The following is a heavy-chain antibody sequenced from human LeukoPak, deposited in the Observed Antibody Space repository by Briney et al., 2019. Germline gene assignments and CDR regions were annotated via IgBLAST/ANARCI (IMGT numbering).Heavy chain of an antibody. V-gene: IGHV3-74*01. Sequence: GGSLGLSCAASGFTFSGYWMHWVRQVPEKGLVLVSRIDNGGSGTTYADSVKGRFTISRDNSKNTLYLQMNSLRAEDTAVYYCAKVRGSGYLRFDYWGQGTLVTVSS. J-gene: IGHJ4*02. CDR2: IDNGGSGT. CDR3: AKVRGSGYLRFDY. CDR1: GFTFSGYW. D-gene: IGHD5-12*01.